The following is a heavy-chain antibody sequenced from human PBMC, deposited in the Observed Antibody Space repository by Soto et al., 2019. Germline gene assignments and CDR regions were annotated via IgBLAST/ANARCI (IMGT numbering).Heavy chain of an antibody. CDR1: GFTFSSYS. CDR2: ISSSSSTI. CDR3: ARVGFSGYYSSYFDY. D-gene: IGHD3-22*01. J-gene: IGHJ4*02. V-gene: IGHV3-48*02. Sequence: GGSLRLSCAASGFTFSSYSMNWVRQAPGKGLEWVSSISSSSSTIYYADSVKGRFTISRDNAKNSLYLQMNSLRDEDTAVYYCARVGFSGYYSSYFDYWGQGTLVTVSS.